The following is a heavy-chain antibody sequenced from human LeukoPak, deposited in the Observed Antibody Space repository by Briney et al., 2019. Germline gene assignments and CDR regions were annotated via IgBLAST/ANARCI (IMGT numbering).Heavy chain of an antibody. V-gene: IGHV3-21*01. D-gene: IGHD3-16*01. CDR2: ISSSSSYI. CDR1: GFTFSSYS. CDR3: ARVGYDYVWGSAYFDY. J-gene: IGHJ4*02. Sequence: PGGSLRLSCAASGFTFSSYSMNWVRQAPGKGLEWVSSISSSSSYIYYADSVKGRFTISRDNAKNSLYLQMNSLRAEDTAVYYCARVGYDYVWGSAYFDYWGQGTLVTVSS.